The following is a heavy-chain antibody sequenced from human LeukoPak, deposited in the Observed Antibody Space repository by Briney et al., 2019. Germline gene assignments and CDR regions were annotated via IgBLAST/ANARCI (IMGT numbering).Heavy chain of an antibody. Sequence: PGGSLRLSCAASGFTFSSNTMNRVRQAPGKGLEWVSGITSRGDYIYYVDSVKRRFTISRDNAKNSLYLQMNSLRAEDTAVYYCARGGGSGYYTPQKWFDPWGQGTLVTVSS. D-gene: IGHD3-3*01. CDR2: ITSRGDYI. CDR1: GFTFSSNT. V-gene: IGHV3-21*01. CDR3: ARGGGSGYYTPQKWFDP. J-gene: IGHJ5*02.